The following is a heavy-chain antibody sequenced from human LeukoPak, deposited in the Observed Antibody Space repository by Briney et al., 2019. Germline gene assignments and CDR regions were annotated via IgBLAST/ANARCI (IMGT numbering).Heavy chain of an antibody. V-gene: IGHV1-24*01. CDR2: FDPEDSET. CDR1: GYTLTELS. D-gene: IGHD2-21*02. J-gene: IGHJ4*02. CDR3: ATALAYCGGDCYPVNFDY. Sequence: ASVKVSCKVSGYTLTELSMHWVRQAPGKGLEWMGGFDPEDSETIYAQKFQGRVTMTEDTSTDTAYMELSSLRSEDTAVYYCATALAYCGGDCYPVNFDYWGQGTLVTVSS.